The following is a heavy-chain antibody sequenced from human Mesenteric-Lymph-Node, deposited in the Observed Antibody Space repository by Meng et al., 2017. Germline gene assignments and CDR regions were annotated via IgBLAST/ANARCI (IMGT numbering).Heavy chain of an antibody. D-gene: IGHD3-10*01. Sequence: VQRQESGPGLVKPSQTLPLTCTVSGGSISSGDYYWSWIRQPPGKGLEWIGYIYSSGITYYNPSLKSRVTISVDTSKNQFSLKLRFVTAADTAVYHCLRGSGGSVWGQGTLVTVSS. CDR3: LRGSGGSV. V-gene: IGHV4-30-4*01. CDR1: GGSISSGDYY. J-gene: IGHJ1*01. CDR2: IYSSGIT.